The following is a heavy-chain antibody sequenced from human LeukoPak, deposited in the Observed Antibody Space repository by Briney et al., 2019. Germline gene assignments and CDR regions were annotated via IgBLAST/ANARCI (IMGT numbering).Heavy chain of an antibody. CDR2: IDHSGST. CDR1: GGSFCGYY. V-gene: IGHV4-34*01. CDR3: ARGRYVGDIVVVPAAIYTRPFDY. Sequence: SETLSLTCAVYGGSFCGYYWSWIRQPPGKGLEWIGEIDHSGSTNYNPSLKSRVTISVDTSKNQFSLKLSSVTAADTAVYYCARGRYVGDIVVVPAAIYTRPFDYWGQGTLVTVSS. D-gene: IGHD2-2*02. J-gene: IGHJ4*02.